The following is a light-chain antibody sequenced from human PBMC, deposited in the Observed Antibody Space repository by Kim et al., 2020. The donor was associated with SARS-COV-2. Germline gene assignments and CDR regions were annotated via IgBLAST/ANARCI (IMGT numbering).Light chain of an antibody. CDR1: QQVRSGY. CDR3: QQYGTSPRT. CDR2: GTS. J-gene: IGKJ2*01. Sequence: LSPGGKGPRCCRATQQVRSGYLAWYQQKPGQAPRLLIYGTSTRATGIPDRFSGSESGTDFTLTITRLVPEDFAVYHCQQYGTSPRTFGQGTKLEI. V-gene: IGKV3-20*01.